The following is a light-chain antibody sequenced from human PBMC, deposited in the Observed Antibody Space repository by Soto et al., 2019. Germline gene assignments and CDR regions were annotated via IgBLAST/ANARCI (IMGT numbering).Light chain of an antibody. CDR1: SSNIGNNN. V-gene: IGLV1-51*01. J-gene: IGLJ1*01. CDR2: DNN. CDR3: GTWDSSLSAYV. Sequence: VLTQPPSVSAAPGQKVTISCSGSSSNIGNNNVSWYQQLPGTAPKLLIYDNNKRPSGIPDRFSGSKSGTSATLGITGLQTGDEADYYCGTWDSSLSAYVFGTGTKVTVL.